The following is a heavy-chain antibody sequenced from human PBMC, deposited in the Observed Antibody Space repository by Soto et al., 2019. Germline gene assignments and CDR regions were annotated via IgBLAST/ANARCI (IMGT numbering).Heavy chain of an antibody. J-gene: IGHJ5*02. V-gene: IGHV4-39*01. CDR2: SYYSGTS. Sequence: PSETLSLTCTVSGGSIRVQSYYWTWIRQTPGKGLEWVGSSYYSGTSYFNPALKGRVTISVDTSTNQFSLRLTSVTAADTAVYYCTRRYNWNDYYFHPWGQGTLVTVSS. CDR3: TRRYNWNDYYFHP. CDR1: GGSIRVQSYY. D-gene: IGHD1-20*01.